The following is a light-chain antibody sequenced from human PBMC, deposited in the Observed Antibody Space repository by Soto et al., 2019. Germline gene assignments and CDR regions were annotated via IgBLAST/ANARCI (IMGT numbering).Light chain of an antibody. Sequence: DIQMTQSPSTLSASVGDRATITCRASQSISSRLAWYQQKQGKAPKLLIYKASSLESGVPSRFSGSGSGTEFTLTISSLQPDDFATYFCQQYSSYPYTFGQGTKLEIE. CDR3: QQYSSYPYT. V-gene: IGKV1-5*03. CDR2: KAS. CDR1: QSISSR. J-gene: IGKJ2*01.